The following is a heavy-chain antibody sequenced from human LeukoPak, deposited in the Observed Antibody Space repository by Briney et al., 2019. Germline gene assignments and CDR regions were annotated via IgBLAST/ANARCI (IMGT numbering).Heavy chain of an antibody. D-gene: IGHD2-8*01. CDR2: IIPSGGST. CDR1: GYNFISYY. J-gene: IGHJ6*02. Sequence: GASVKVSCKASGYNFISYYMHWVRQAPGQGLEWMGIIIPSGGSTSYAQKFQDRVTMTRDTSTSTVYMELSSLKSEDTAVYYCAREDVVLVDAVRYYYYGMDVWGQGTTVTVSS. V-gene: IGHV1-46*01. CDR3: AREDVVLVDAVRYYYYGMDV.